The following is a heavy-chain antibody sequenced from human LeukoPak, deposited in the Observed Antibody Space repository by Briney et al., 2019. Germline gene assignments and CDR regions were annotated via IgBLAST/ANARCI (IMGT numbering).Heavy chain of an antibody. V-gene: IGHV4-31*03. Sequence: SETLSLTCTVSGGSISSGGYYWSWIRQHPGKGLEWIGYIYYSGSTYYNPSLKSRVTISVDTSKNQFSLKLSSVTAAGTAVYYCARDRVYGGNSQEAFDIWGQGTMVTVSS. J-gene: IGHJ3*02. CDR2: IYYSGST. CDR3: ARDRVYGGNSQEAFDI. CDR1: GGSISSGGYY. D-gene: IGHD4-23*01.